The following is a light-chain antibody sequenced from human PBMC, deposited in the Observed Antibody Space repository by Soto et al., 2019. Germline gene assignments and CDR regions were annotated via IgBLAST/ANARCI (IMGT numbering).Light chain of an antibody. CDR1: SSNVGAYNY. J-gene: IGLJ2*01. Sequence: QSALTQPRSVSASPGQSVTISCTGTSSNVGAYNYVSWYQQNPGKAPNLMIYDATKRPSGVPDRFSGSKSGNAASLTISGLQAEDEADYYCCSYAASYTLVFGGGTKLTVL. CDR3: CSYAASYTLV. CDR2: DAT. V-gene: IGLV2-11*01.